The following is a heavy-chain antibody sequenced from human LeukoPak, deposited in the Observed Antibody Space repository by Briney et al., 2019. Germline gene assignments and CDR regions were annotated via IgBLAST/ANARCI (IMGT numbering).Heavy chain of an antibody. D-gene: IGHD3-16*01. Sequence: GSLRLSCAASGFTFSSYGMHWVRQAPGKGLEWVSLIWYDGSNKYYADSVKGRFTISRDNSKNTLYLQMNSLRAEDTAVYYCARDWGKGDYWGQGTLVTVSS. V-gene: IGHV3-33*01. CDR2: IWYDGSNK. CDR3: ARDWGKGDY. CDR1: GFTFSSYG. J-gene: IGHJ4*02.